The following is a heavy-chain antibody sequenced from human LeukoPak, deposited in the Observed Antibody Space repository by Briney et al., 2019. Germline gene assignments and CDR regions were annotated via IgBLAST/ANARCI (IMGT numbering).Heavy chain of an antibody. CDR3: AREDPAAFYYYYGMDV. CDR1: GFTFSSYW. J-gene: IGHJ6*02. CDR2: INSDGSST. Sequence: GGSLRPSCAASGFTFSSYWMHWVRQAPGKGLVWVSRINSDGSSTSYADSVKGRFTISRDNAKNTLYLQMNSLRAEDTAVYYCAREDPAAFYYYYGMDVWGQGTTVTVSS. D-gene: IGHD2-2*01. V-gene: IGHV3-74*01.